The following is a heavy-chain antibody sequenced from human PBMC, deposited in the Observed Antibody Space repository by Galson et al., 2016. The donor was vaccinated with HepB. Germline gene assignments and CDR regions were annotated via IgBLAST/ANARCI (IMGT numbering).Heavy chain of an antibody. CDR1: GFTFRSYA. J-gene: IGHJ4*02. V-gene: IGHV3-23*01. D-gene: IGHD4-17*01. CDR2: MTDSGGST. Sequence: SLRLSCAASGFTFRSYAMSWVRQAPGKGLEWVSTMTDSGGSTYYADSVKGRFTISRDKSKNTLFLQMNSLRVEDTAVYYCAKRTAHDYGALLDYWGQGTPVTVAS. CDR3: AKRTAHDYGALLDY.